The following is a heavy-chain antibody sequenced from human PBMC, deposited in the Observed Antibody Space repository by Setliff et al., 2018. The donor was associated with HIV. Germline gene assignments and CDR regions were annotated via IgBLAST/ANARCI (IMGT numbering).Heavy chain of an antibody. CDR3: ARSRGDIVMMVAAHWYFDL. CDR2: IYYSGST. J-gene: IGHJ2*01. CDR1: GGSIRSSGYY. D-gene: IGHD2-15*01. Sequence: SETLSLTCSVSGGSIRSSGYYWGWIRQPPGKGLEWIGSIYYSGSTYYNPSLKSRVTISVGTSKNQFSLKLSSVTAADTAVYYCARSRGDIVMMVAAHWYFDLWGRGTLVTVSS. V-gene: IGHV4-39*07.